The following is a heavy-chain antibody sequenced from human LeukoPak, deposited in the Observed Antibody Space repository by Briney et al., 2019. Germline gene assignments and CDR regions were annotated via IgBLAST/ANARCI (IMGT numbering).Heavy chain of an antibody. CDR2: TYYRSKWYN. CDR3: ARDQDSSGWSRYYFDY. Sequence: SQTLSLTCAISGDSVSSNSAAWNWLRQSPSRGLEWLGRTYYRSKWYNDYAVSVKSRITINPDTSKNRFSLQLNSVTPEDTAVYYCARDQDSSGWSRYYFDYWGQGTLVTVSS. CDR1: GDSVSSNSAA. D-gene: IGHD6-19*01. V-gene: IGHV6-1*01. J-gene: IGHJ4*02.